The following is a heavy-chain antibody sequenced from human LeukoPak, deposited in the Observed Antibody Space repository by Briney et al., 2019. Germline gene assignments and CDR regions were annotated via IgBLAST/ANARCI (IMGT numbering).Heavy chain of an antibody. CDR1: SVSINGYY. Sequence: SETLSLTCSVSSVSINGYYWGWIRQPPGKGLEWIGSIYYSGSTYYNPSLKSRVTISVDTSKNQFSLKLSSVTAADTAVYYCASITIFGVVIMRWGQGTLVTVSS. J-gene: IGHJ4*02. V-gene: IGHV4-39*01. CDR3: ASITIFGVVIMR. D-gene: IGHD3-3*01. CDR2: IYYSGST.